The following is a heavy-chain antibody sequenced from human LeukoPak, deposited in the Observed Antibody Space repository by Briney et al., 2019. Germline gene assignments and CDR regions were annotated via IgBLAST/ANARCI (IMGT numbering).Heavy chain of an antibody. V-gene: IGHV4-59*08. D-gene: IGHD1-7*01. Sequence: KASETLSLTCSVSGASISSYWWNWIRQPPGKGLEWIANIFYRGSTNYNSSLKSRVITSVDASKNQLSLMLTSVTAAHTAVYYCARRRGRTYFFDYWGQGILVTVSS. CDR3: ARRRGRTYFFDY. CDR2: IFYRGST. J-gene: IGHJ4*02. CDR1: GASISSYW.